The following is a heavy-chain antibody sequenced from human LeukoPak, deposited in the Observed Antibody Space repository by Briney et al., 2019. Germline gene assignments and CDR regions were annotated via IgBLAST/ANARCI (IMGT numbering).Heavy chain of an antibody. V-gene: IGHV3-20*04. D-gene: IGHD6-13*01. CDR1: GSTVADYG. J-gene: IGHJ4*02. CDR3: ARDLSASWYSLGF. CDR2: IDWSGEST. Sequence: PGGSLRLSCAASGSTVADYGMSWVRQAPRKGLEWVSGIDWSGESTSYADSVKGRFTISRDNSENTLYLHMNNLRAEDTALYYCARDLSASWYSLGFWGRGTLVTVSS.